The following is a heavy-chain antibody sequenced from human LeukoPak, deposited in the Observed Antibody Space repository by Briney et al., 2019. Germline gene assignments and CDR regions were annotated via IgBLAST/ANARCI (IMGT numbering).Heavy chain of an antibody. CDR2: INPSGGST. Sequence: ASVKVSCKASGYTFTSYYMHWVRQAPGQGLEWMGIINPSGGSTSYAQKFQGRVTMTRDMSTSTVYMELSSLRSEDTAVYYCARGRYDILTGSNWFDPWGQGTLVTVSS. D-gene: IGHD3-9*01. V-gene: IGHV1-46*01. J-gene: IGHJ5*02. CDR1: GYTFTSYY. CDR3: ARGRYDILTGSNWFDP.